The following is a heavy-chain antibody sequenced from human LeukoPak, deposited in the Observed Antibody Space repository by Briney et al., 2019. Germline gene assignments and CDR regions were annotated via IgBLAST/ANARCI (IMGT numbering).Heavy chain of an antibody. V-gene: IGHV3-23*01. CDR2: ISGSGGST. CDR3: AKGTLGYCSGGSCYPIAY. Sequence: GGSLRLSCAASGFTFSSYAMTWVRQGPGKGLECVSAISGSGGSTYYADSVKGRFTISRDNSKNTLYLQMNSLRAEDTAVYYCAKGTLGYCSGGSCYPIAYCGQGTLVTVSS. CDR1: GFTFSSYA. D-gene: IGHD2-15*01. J-gene: IGHJ4*02.